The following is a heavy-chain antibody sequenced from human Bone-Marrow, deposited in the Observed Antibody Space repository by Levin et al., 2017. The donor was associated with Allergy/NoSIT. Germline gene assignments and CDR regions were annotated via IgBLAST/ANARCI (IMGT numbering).Heavy chain of an antibody. CDR3: AHRPIAVAGINYFDY. CDR2: IYWNDDK. D-gene: IGHD6-19*01. J-gene: IGHJ4*02. V-gene: IGHV2-5*01. CDR1: GFSLSTSGVG. Sequence: SGPTLVKPTQTLTLTCTFSGFSLSTSGVGVGWIRQPPGKALEWLALIYWNDDKRYSPSLKSRLTITKDTSKNQVVLTMTNMDPVDTATYYCAHRPIAVAGINYFDYWGQGTLVTVSS.